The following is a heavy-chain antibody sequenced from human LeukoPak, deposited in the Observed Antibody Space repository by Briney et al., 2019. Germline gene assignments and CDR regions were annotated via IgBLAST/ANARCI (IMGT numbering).Heavy chain of an antibody. D-gene: IGHD3-22*01. CDR1: GFTFSSYW. V-gene: IGHV3-74*01. CDR2: IKGDGNT. Sequence: GGSLRLSCAASGFTFSSYWMHWVRQAPGKGLVWVSRIKGDGNTNYADSVKGRFTISRDNAKSTVSLQMNSLRAEDTGVYYCARAPSEIGGYYPEYFRHWGQGTLATVSS. J-gene: IGHJ1*01. CDR3: ARAPSEIGGYYPEYFRH.